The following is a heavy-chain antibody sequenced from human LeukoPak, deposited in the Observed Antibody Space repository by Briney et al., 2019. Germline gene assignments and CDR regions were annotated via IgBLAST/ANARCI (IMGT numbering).Heavy chain of an antibody. J-gene: IGHJ4*02. CDR1: GGTFSSYA. D-gene: IGHD6-6*01. CDR2: IIPIFGTA. CDR3: ARGGIGIAARVDY. Sequence: SVKASCKASGGTFSSYAISWVRQAPGQGLEWMGRIIPIFGTANYAQKFQGRVTITADKSTSTAYMELSSLRSEDTAVYYCARGGIGIAARVDYWGQGTLVTVSS. V-gene: IGHV1-69*06.